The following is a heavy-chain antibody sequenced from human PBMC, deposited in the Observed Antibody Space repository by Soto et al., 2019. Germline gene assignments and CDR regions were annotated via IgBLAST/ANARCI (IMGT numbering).Heavy chain of an antibody. CDR3: ARDVGYHYDGSPSGQFDF. CDR2: IYHSGST. Sequence: QVELQESGPGLVKPPGTLSLTCVVSGNSISTTNWWSWVRQSPGKGLEWIGEIYHSGSTNYNPSLKSRVTISVDKSKNQFSLKLSSVTAADTAVYYCARDVGYHYDGSPSGQFDFWGQGTLVTVSS. J-gene: IGHJ4*02. D-gene: IGHD3-22*01. CDR1: GNSISTTNW. V-gene: IGHV4-4*03.